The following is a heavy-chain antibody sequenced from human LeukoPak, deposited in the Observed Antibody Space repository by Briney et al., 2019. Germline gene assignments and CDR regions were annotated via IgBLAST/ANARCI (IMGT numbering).Heavy chain of an antibody. V-gene: IGHV1-2*02. CDR2: INPNSGGT. J-gene: IGHJ3*02. Sequence: ASVKVSCKASGYTFTGYYMHWVRQAPGQGLEWMGWINPNSGGTNYAQKFQGRVTMTRDTSISTAYVELSRLRSDDTAVYYCASRGQLWFRDDAFDIWGQGTMVTVSS. CDR1: GYTFTGYY. D-gene: IGHD5-18*01. CDR3: ASRGQLWFRDDAFDI.